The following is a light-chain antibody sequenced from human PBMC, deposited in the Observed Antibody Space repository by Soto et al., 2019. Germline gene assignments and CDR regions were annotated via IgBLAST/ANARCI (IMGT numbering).Light chain of an antibody. CDR1: SSNIGARYD. CDR3: QSFDSTLSGWV. V-gene: IGLV1-40*01. J-gene: IGLJ3*02. CDR2: GNT. Sequence: QSVLTQPPSVSGAPGQRVTISCTGSSSNIGARYDVHWYQQLPGTAPKLLIYGNTNRPSGVPDRFSGSRSGTSVSLAIAGLQAEDEADYYCQSFDSTLSGWVFGGGTKLTVL.